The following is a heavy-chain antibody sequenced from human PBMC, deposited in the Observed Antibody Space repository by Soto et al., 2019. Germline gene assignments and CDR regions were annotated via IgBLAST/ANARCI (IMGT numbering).Heavy chain of an antibody. V-gene: IGHV4-59*01. CDR2: IYYSGST. CDR3: ARTTVVTPPNFDY. D-gene: IGHD4-17*01. J-gene: IGHJ4*02. Sequence: SETLSLTCTVSGGSISSYYWSWIRQPPGKGLEWIGYIYYSGSTNYNPSLKSRVTISVDTSKNQFSLKLSSVTAADTAVYYCARTTVVTPPNFDYWGQGTLVTVSS. CDR1: GGSISSYY.